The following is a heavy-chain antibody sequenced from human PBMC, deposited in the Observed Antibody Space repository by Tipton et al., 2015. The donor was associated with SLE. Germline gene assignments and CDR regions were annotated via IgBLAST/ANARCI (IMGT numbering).Heavy chain of an antibody. CDR2: INHSGST. CDR3: ASLRTEYYYGSRADY. J-gene: IGHJ4*02. D-gene: IGHD3-10*01. V-gene: IGHV4-34*01. Sequence: TLSLTCAVYGGSFSGYYWSWIRQPPGKGLEWTGEINHSGSTNYNPSLKSRVTISVDPSKNQFSLKLSSVTAADTAVYYCASLRTEYYYGSRADYWGQGTLVTVSS. CDR1: GGSFSGYY.